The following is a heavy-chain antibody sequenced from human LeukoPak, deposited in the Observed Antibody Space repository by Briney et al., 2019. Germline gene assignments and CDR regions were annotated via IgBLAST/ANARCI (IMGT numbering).Heavy chain of an antibody. Sequence: SQTLSLTGTVSGGSIHSYYWSWIRQPAGKGLEGIGRIYSSGSTNYNPSLKRRVSMSVDTSKNQFSLKLTSVTAADTAVYYCARGGKATVVTMWGQGILVTVSS. CDR3: ARGGKATVVTM. J-gene: IGHJ4*02. CDR1: GGSIHSYY. CDR2: IYSSGST. D-gene: IGHD4-23*01. V-gene: IGHV4-4*07.